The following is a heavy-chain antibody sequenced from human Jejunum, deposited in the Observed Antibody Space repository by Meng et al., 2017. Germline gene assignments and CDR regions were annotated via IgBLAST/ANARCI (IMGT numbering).Heavy chain of an antibody. D-gene: IGHD3-10*01. J-gene: IGHJ4*02. CDR1: GFTFNNYA. CDR2: ISGSGSNT. V-gene: IGHV3-23*01. CDR3: AKGLWGTGSHYNPCDY. Sequence: GESLKISCAASGFTFNNYAMCWVRQAPGKGLEWVSGISGSGSNTYYADSVEARFTISRDNSENTLYLQMNSLRVDDTAVYYCAKGLWGTGSHYNPCDYWGQGTLVTGSS.